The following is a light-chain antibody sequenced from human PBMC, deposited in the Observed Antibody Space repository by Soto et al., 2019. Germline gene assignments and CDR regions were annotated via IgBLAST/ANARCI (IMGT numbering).Light chain of an antibody. CDR1: QSVNDN. V-gene: IGKV3-15*01. CDR2: DAS. Sequence: ETVLTQSPSTLSVSPGERATLSCRTSQSVNDNLAWYQQTPGQAPRLLIYDASSRAAGIPARFSGSGSATEFTLTIGSLQSEDFAFYYCHQYSDWPLYTFGQGTKVDIK. CDR3: HQYSDWPLYT. J-gene: IGKJ2*01.